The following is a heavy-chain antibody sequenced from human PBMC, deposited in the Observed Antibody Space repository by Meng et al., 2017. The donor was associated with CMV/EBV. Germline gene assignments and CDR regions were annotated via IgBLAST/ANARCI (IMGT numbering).Heavy chain of an antibody. CDR1: GFTVSTNY. CDR3: ARGGSFDR. CDR2: IYTAGDT. D-gene: IGHD3-10*01. J-gene: IGHJ5*02. Sequence: SSRLSGAASGFTVSTNYMNWVRQAPGKGLEWVSVIYTAGDTYYADSVKGRFTISRDNSKNTVYLQMNSLRAEDTAVYYCARGGSFDRWGQGTLVTVSS. V-gene: IGHV3-66*02.